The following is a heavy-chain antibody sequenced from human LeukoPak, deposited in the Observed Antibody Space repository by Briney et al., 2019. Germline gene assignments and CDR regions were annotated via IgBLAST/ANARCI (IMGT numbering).Heavy chain of an antibody. CDR3: ANATFDS. V-gene: IGHV1-2*02. Sequence: GASVKVSCEASGYTFTSSYIHWLRQAPGQGPEWMGWINPNSGGTNYAQKFQGRVTMTRDTSISTASMELSRLRSDDTAVYYCANATFDSWGQGTLVTVSS. J-gene: IGHJ4*02. CDR1: GYTFTSSY. CDR2: INPNSGGT.